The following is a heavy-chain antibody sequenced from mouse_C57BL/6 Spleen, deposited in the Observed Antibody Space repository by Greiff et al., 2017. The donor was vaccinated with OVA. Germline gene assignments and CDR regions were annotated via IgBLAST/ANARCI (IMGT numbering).Heavy chain of an antibody. CDR3: ARSYDYDRAWFAY. CDR1: GFTFSSYA. V-gene: IGHV5-4*01. Sequence: EVQLVESGGGLVKPGGSLKLSCAASGFTFSSYAMSWVRQTPGQRLEWVATISDGGSYTYYPDNVKGRFTISRDNAKNNLYLQMSHLKSEDTAMYYCARSYDYDRAWFAYWGQGTLVTVSA. CDR2: ISDGGSYT. J-gene: IGHJ3*01. D-gene: IGHD2-4*01.